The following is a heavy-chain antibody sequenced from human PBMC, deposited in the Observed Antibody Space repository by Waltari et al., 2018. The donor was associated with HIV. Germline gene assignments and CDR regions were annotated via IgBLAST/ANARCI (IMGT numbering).Heavy chain of an antibody. CDR1: GGSISSSNYY. J-gene: IGHJ4*02. Sequence: QLQLQESGPGLVKPSETLSFTCTVSGGSISSSNYYWGWIRQPPGKGLEWIGSIYYSGSTYYNPSLESRVTISVDTSKNQFSLKLSSVTAADTAVYYCARHRRNDIGDYWGQGTLVTVSS. V-gene: IGHV4-39*01. D-gene: IGHD3-9*01. CDR3: ARHRRNDIGDY. CDR2: IYYSGST.